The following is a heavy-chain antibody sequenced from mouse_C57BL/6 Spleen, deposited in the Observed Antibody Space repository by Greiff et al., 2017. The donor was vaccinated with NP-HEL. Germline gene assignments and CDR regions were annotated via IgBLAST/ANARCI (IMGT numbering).Heavy chain of an antibody. CDR2: ISDGGSYT. J-gene: IGHJ2*01. D-gene: IGHD3-2*02. CDR1: GFTFSSYA. V-gene: IGHV5-4*01. Sequence: EVQLVESGGGLVKPGGSLKLSCAASGFTFSSYAMSWVRQTPEKRLEWVATISDGGSYTYYPDNVKGRFTISRDNAKNNLYLQMSHLKSEDTAMYYCARDRAQATYFDYWGQGTTLTVSS. CDR3: ARDRAQATYFDY.